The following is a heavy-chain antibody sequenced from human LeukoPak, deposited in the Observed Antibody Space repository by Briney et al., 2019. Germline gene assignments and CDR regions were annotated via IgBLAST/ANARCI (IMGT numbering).Heavy chain of an antibody. CDR3: AKNRVVFNWNYAYYFDY. D-gene: IGHD1-7*01. Sequence: GGSLRLSCAASRFTFSTYSMNWVRQAPGKGLEWVSFISTSSSYIYYADSVKGRFTISRDNARNSLYLQMNSLRAEDTAVYYCAKNRVVFNWNYAYYFDYWGQGTLVTVSS. CDR1: RFTFSTYS. V-gene: IGHV3-21*01. CDR2: ISTSSSYI. J-gene: IGHJ4*02.